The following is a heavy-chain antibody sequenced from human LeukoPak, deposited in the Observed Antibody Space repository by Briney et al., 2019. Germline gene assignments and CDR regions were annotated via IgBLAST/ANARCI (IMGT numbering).Heavy chain of an antibody. D-gene: IGHD1-1*01. CDR3: AKMEAGTEWFDP. J-gene: IGHJ5*02. V-gene: IGHV3-23*01. Sequence: GGSLRLSCAASGFTFSSYAMSWVRQAPGKGLEWVSAISGSGGSTYYADSVRGRFTISRDNSKNTLYLQMNSLRAEDTAVYYCAKMEAGTEWFDPWGQGTLVTVSS. CDR1: GFTFSSYA. CDR2: ISGSGGST.